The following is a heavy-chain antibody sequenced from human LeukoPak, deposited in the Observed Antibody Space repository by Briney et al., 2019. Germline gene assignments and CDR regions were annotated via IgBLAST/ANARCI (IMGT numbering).Heavy chain of an antibody. Sequence: PSETLSLTCAVYGGSFSGYYWSWIRQPPGKGLEWIGEINHSGSTNYNPSLKSRVTISVDTSKNQFSLKLSSVTAADTAVYYCARSPKLGYGYGHNYYYYYMDVWDKGTTVTVSS. V-gene: IGHV4-34*01. J-gene: IGHJ6*03. CDR1: GGSFSGYY. D-gene: IGHD5-18*01. CDR2: INHSGST. CDR3: ARSPKLGYGYGHNYYYYYMDV.